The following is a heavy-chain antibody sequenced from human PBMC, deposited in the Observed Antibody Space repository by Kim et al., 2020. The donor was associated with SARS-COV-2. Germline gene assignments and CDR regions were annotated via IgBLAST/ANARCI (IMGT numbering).Heavy chain of an antibody. CDR1: AGNFSSYA. CDR2: IIPIFDTA. J-gene: IGHJ5*02. V-gene: IGHV1-69*13. D-gene: IGHD3-16*02. CDR3: ARTFLRSDLIWFDP. Sequence: SVKVSCKASAGNFSSYAISCVRQAPGQGLDWMGGIIPIFDTANYAQKFQGIVTFTADESTRTAYMELSSLRSEDTAVYYCARTFLRSDLIWFDPWGQGTLVTV.